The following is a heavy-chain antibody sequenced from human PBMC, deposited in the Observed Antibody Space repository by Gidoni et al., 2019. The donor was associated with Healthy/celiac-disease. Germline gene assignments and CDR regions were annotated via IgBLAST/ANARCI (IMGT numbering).Heavy chain of an antibody. J-gene: IGHJ4*02. CDR1: GFTFSSYA. Sequence: EVQLLQSVRGLVQPGGSLRLSCAASGFTFSSYAMSWVRQAPGEGLEWVSAISGSGSSTYYANSVKGRFTISRDNSKNTLYLQMNSLRAEDTAVYYCAKENRAYFDYWGQGTLVTVSS. CDR3: AKENRAYFDY. CDR2: ISGSGSST. V-gene: IGHV3-23*01.